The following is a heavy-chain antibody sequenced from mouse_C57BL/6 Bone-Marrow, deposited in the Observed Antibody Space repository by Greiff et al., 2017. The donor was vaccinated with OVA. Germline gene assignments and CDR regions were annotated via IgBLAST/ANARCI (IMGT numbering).Heavy chain of an antibody. J-gene: IGHJ2*01. V-gene: IGHV1-64*01. D-gene: IGHD4-1*01. CDR3: ARPGTDYFDY. CDR1: GYTFTSYW. CDR2: IHPTRGST. Sequence: QVQLQQPGAELVKPGASVKLSCKASGYTFTSYWMHWVKQRPRQGLEWIGMIHPTRGSTNYNAKFKSKATLTVDTSSSTAYMQLSSLTSEDSAVYYCARPGTDYFDYWGQGTTLTVSS.